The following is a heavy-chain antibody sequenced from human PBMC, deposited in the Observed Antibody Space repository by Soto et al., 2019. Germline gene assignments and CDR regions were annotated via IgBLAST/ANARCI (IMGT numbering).Heavy chain of an antibody. D-gene: IGHD3-10*01. CDR3: TRVGGSGSYQNYGMDV. J-gene: IGHJ6*02. CDR1: GFTFGDYA. CDR2: IRSKAYGGTT. Sequence: PGGSLRLSCTASGFTFGDYAMSWFRQAPGKGLEWVGFIRSKAYGGTTEYAASVKGRFTISRDDSKSIAYLQMNSLKTEDTAVYYCTRVGGSGSYQNYGMDVWGQGTTVTVSS. V-gene: IGHV3-49*03.